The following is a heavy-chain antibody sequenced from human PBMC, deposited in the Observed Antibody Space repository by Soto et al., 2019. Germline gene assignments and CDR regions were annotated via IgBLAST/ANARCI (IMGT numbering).Heavy chain of an antibody. CDR1: GYSFTSYW. J-gene: IGHJ6*02. CDR2: IDPSDSYT. D-gene: IGHD2-15*01. V-gene: IGHV5-10-1*01. Sequence: GESLKISCKGSGYSFTSYWISWMRQMPGKGLEWMGRIDPSDSYTNYSPSFQGHVTISADKSISTAYLQWSSLKASDTAMYYCARPRGILYSYGMDVWGQGTTVTVSS. CDR3: ARPRGILYSYGMDV.